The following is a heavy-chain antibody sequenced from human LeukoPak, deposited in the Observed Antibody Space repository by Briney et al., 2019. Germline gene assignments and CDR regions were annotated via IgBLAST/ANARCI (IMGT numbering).Heavy chain of an antibody. D-gene: IGHD4/OR15-4a*01. Sequence: SVTLSLTCTVSGGSISSGDYYWSWIRQPPGKGLEWIGYIYYSGSTYYNPSLKSRVTISVDTSKNQFSLKLSSVTAADTAVYYCARASDALNWYFDLWGRGTLVTVSS. J-gene: IGHJ2*01. V-gene: IGHV4-30-4*08. CDR1: GGSISSGDYY. CDR3: ARASDALNWYFDL. CDR2: IYYSGST.